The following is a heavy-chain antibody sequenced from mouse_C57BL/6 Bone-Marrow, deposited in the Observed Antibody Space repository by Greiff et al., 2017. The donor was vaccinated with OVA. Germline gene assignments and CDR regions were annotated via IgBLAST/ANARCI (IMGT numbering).Heavy chain of an antibody. Sequence: EVQLQESGGDLVKPGGSLKLSCAASGFTFSSYGMSWVRQTPDKRLEWVATISSGGSYTYYPDSVKERFTISRDNAKNTLYLQMSSLKSEDTAMYYCARHYYGSSYYWGQGTTLTVSS. CDR2: ISSGGSYT. V-gene: IGHV5-6*01. D-gene: IGHD1-1*01. CDR1: GFTFSSYG. CDR3: ARHYYGSSYY. J-gene: IGHJ2*01.